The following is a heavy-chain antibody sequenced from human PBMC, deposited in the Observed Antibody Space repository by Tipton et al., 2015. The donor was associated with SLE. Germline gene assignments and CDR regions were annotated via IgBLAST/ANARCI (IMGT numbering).Heavy chain of an antibody. CDR3: ARDLSYYGSARYWFDR. D-gene: IGHD3-10*01. V-gene: IGHV4-59*06. CDR2: IYYSGYT. Sequence: LRLSCSVSDGSITSYYWSWIRQPPGKELEWIGHIYYSGYTYYNPSLKSRVSISLDTSKNQFSLKLTSVTAADTAVYYCARDLSYYGSARYWFDRWGQGTLVTVSS. J-gene: IGHJ5*02. CDR1: DGSITSYY.